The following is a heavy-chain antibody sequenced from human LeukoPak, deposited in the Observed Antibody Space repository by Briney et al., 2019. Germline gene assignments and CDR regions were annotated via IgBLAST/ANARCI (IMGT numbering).Heavy chain of an antibody. D-gene: IGHD6-13*01. CDR1: GSTFSNYW. J-gene: IGHJ5*02. CDR2: IKLDGSEK. Sequence: GGSLRLSCAASGSTFSNYWMTWVRQAPGKGLEWVANIKLDGSEKYYVDSVKGRFTISRDNAKNSLYLQMNSLRAEDTAVYYCARGHSISPNWFDPWGQGTLVTVSS. V-gene: IGHV3-7*01. CDR3: ARGHSISPNWFDP.